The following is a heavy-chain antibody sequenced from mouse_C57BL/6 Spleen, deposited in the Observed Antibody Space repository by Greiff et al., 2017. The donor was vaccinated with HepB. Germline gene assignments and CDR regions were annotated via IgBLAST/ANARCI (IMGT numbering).Heavy chain of an antibody. V-gene: IGHV14-4*01. CDR3: TSFYGSSYVFAY. J-gene: IGHJ3*01. CDR2: IDPENGDT. CDR1: GFNIKDDY. D-gene: IGHD1-1*01. Sequence: EVQLQQSGAELVRPGASVKLSCTASGFNIKDDYMHWVKQRPEQGLEWIGWIDPENGDTEYASKFQGKATITADTSSNTAYLQLSSLTSEDSAVYYCTSFYGSSYVFAYWGQWTLVTVSA.